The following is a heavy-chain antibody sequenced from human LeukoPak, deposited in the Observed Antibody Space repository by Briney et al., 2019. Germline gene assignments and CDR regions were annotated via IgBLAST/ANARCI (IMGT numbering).Heavy chain of an antibody. CDR2: INHSGST. V-gene: IGHV4-34*01. CDR3: ARVGGYCSSTSCQRHAFDI. CDR1: GGSFSGYY. Sequence: SETLSLTCAVYGGSFSGYYWSWIRQPPGKGLEWIGEINHSGSTNYNPSLKSRATISVDTSKNQFSLKLSSVTAADTAVYYCARVGGYCSSTSCQRHAFDIWGQGTMVTVSS. D-gene: IGHD2-2*01. J-gene: IGHJ3*02.